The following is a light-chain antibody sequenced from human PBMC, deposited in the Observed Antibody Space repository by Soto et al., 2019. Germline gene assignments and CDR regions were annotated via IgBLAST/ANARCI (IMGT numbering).Light chain of an antibody. CDR3: AAWDDSLNKV. V-gene: IGLV1-44*01. CDR1: SSNIGSNT. Sequence: QSVLTQPPSASGTPGQRVTISCSGSSSNIGSNTVNWYQQLPGTAPKLLIYSNNQRPSGVPDRFSGSKSGTSASLAISGLQSEDEADDYCAAWDDSLNKVFGTGTKLTVL. J-gene: IGLJ1*01. CDR2: SNN.